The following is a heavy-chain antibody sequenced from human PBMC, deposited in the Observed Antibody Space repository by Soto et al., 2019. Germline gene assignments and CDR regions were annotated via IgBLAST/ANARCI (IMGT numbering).Heavy chain of an antibody. CDR2: LHHSGGT. V-gene: IGHV4-59*12. CDR3: ARRGPFQHDAFDI. J-gene: IGHJ3*02. CDR1: DDSMRSFS. D-gene: IGHD2-2*01. Sequence: PSETLSLTCTVSDDSMRSFSWRWNRQPPGKGLECIGSLHHSGGTSYSPSLKSRVVMSVDSSKNSLYLQMNSLRVEDTALYYCARRGPFQHDAFDIRGQGTMVTVSS.